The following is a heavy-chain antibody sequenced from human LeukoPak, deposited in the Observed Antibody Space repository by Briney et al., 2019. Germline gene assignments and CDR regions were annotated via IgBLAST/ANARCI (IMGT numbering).Heavy chain of an antibody. Sequence: ASVKVSCKASGYTFTSYDINWVRQATGQGLEWMGWMNPNSGNTGYAQKFQGRVTMTRNTSISTAYMELSSLRSEDTAVYYCARVRSPYRSSWGRGANWLDPWGQRTLVTVSS. V-gene: IGHV1-8*01. CDR3: ARVRSPYRSSWGRGANWLDP. J-gene: IGHJ5*02. D-gene: IGHD6-13*01. CDR2: MNPNSGNT. CDR1: GYTFTSYD.